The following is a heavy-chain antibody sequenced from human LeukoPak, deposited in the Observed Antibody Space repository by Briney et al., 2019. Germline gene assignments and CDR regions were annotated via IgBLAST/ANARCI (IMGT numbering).Heavy chain of an antibody. J-gene: IGHJ5*02. CDR1: GFTFSDYD. CDR3: ARDTPPTSYDFWSGSEWGEYNWFDP. CDR2: ISSSGSTI. D-gene: IGHD3-3*01. V-gene: IGHV3-11*04. Sequence: PGGSLRLSCAASGFTFSDYDMSWIRQAPGKGLEWVSYISSSGSTIYYADSVKSRFTISRDNAKNSLYLQMNSLRAEDTAVYYCARDTPPTSYDFWSGSEWGEYNWFDPWGQGTLVTVSS.